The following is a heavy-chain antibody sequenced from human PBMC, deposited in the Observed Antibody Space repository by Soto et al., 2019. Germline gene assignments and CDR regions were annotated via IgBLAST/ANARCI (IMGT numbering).Heavy chain of an antibody. CDR1: GASISSSNW. D-gene: IGHD3-22*01. CDR3: ARRLYYDSSGFEGGGMDV. Sequence: PSETLSLTCAVSGASISSSNWWTWVRQPPGKGLEWIGSIYYSGSTYYNPSLKSRVTISVDTSKNQFSLKLSSVTAADTAVYYCARRLYYDSSGFEGGGMDVWGQGTTVTVSS. CDR2: IYYSGST. J-gene: IGHJ6*02. V-gene: IGHV4-4*02.